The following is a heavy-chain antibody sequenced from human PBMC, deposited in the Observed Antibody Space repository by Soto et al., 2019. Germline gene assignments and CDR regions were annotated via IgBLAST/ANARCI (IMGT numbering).Heavy chain of an antibody. CDR3: AMGIAAAGTRY. V-gene: IGHV1-69*02. CDR1: GGTFSSYT. CDR2: IIPILGIA. J-gene: IGHJ4*02. D-gene: IGHD6-13*01. Sequence: QVQLVQSGAEVKKPGSSVKVSCKASGGTFSSYTISWVRQAPGQGLEWMGRIIPILGIANYAQEFQGRVTXTXXKSTSTAYMELSSLRSEDTAVYYCAMGIAAAGTRYWGQGTLVTVSS.